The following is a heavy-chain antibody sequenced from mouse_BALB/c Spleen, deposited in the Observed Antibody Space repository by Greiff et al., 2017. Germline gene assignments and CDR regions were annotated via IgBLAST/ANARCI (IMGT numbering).Heavy chain of an antibody. D-gene: IGHD2-4*01. J-gene: IGHJ4*01. CDR1: GFTFSSYA. CDR2: ISSGGST. Sequence: VQLKESGGGLVKPGGSLKLSCAASGFTFSSYAMSWVRQTPEKRLEWVASISSGGSTYYPDSVKGRFTISRDNARNILYLQMSSLRSEDTAMYYCARAYYDYDDGYAMDYWGQGTSVTVSS. V-gene: IGHV5-6-5*01. CDR3: ARAYYDYDDGYAMDY.